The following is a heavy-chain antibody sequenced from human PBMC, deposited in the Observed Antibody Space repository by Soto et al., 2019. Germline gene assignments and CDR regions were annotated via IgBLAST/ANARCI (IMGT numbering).Heavy chain of an antibody. CDR3: ARDTGDGTFDF. CDR2: INAGYGNT. V-gene: IGHV1-3*01. D-gene: IGHD7-27*01. Sequence: ASVKVSCKASGYTFSSYAMHWVRQAPGQRLEWMGWINAGYGNTKSSQKFQDRVTISRDTSASTAYMELTSLRSEDTAVYYCARDTGDGTFDFWGQGTLVTAPQ. J-gene: IGHJ4*02. CDR1: GYTFSSYA.